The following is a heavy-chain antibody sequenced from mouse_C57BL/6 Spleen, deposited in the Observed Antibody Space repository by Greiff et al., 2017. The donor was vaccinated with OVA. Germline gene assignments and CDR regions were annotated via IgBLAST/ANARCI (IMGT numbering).Heavy chain of an antibody. Sequence: EVHLVESGGGLVQPKGSLKLSCAASGFTFNTYAMHWVRQAPGKGLEWVARIRSKSSNYATYYADSVKDRFTISRDDSQSMLYLQMNNLKTEDTAMYYCVRDAHYYGSRYWYFDVWGTGTTVTVSS. CDR2: IRSKSSNYAT. CDR3: VRDAHYYGSRYWYFDV. CDR1: GFTFNTYA. V-gene: IGHV10-3*01. D-gene: IGHD1-1*01. J-gene: IGHJ1*03.